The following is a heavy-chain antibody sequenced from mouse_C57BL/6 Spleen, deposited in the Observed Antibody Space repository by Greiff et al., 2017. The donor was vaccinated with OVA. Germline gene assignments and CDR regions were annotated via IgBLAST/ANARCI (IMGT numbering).Heavy chain of an antibody. J-gene: IGHJ4*01. CDR3: AKSPTGSAMDY. D-gene: IGHD4-1*01. CDR1: GFSLTSYG. V-gene: IGHV2-5*01. Sequence: VKVVESGPGLVQPSQSLSITCTVSGFSLTSYGVHWVRQSPGKGLEWLGVIWRGGSTDYNAAFMSRLSITKDNSKSQVFFKMNSLQADDTAIYYCAKSPTGSAMDYWGQGTSVTVSS. CDR2: IWRGGST.